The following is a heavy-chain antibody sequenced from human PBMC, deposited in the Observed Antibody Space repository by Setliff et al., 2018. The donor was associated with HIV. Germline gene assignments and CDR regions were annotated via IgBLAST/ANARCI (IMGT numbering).Heavy chain of an antibody. V-gene: IGHV1-3*03. CDR2: INTGNGDT. CDR3: ARSQMNLVRGVVHYFDY. Sequence: ASVKVSCKASGYTFTSYAMHWVRQAPGQRLEWVGWINTGNGDTKYSQDFQGRVTISRDTSASTAHMELSSLRSEDMAVYYCARSQMNLVRGVVHYFDYWGQGTLVTVSS. CDR1: GYTFTSYA. D-gene: IGHD3-10*01. J-gene: IGHJ4*02.